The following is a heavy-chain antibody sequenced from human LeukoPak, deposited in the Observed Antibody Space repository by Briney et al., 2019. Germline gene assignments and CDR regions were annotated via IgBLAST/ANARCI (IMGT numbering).Heavy chain of an antibody. Sequence: GGSLRLSCAASGFSFNTYSMNWVRQAPGKGLEWVSYISSSSTTIHYADSVKGRFTISRDNAKNSLYLQMNSLRADDTAMYYCARDDHTATADFDYWGQGTPVTVSS. CDR3: ARDDHTATADFDY. CDR2: ISSSSTTI. CDR1: GFSFNTYS. J-gene: IGHJ4*02. D-gene: IGHD1-14*01. V-gene: IGHV3-48*04.